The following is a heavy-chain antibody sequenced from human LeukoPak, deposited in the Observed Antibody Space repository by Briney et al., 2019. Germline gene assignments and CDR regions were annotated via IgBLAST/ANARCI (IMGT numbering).Heavy chain of an antibody. J-gene: IGHJ4*02. CDR3: GKSGSRDWDYFEY. V-gene: IGHV3-23*01. CDR2: ISGDGGDT. CDR1: GFTFSSYA. D-gene: IGHD6-19*01. Sequence: GGSLRLFCAASGFTFSSYAMNXVRQAPGKGXXXXSTISGDGGDTHYADSVRRRFTISRANSKNTLFMQMSSLRAEDTAVYYCGKSGSRDWDYFEYWGQGTLVTASS.